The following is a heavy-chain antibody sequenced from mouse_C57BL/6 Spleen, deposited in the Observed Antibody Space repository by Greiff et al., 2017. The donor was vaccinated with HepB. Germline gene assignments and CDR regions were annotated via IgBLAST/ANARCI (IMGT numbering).Heavy chain of an antibody. CDR3: ASFTTYFDY. J-gene: IGHJ2*01. CDR1: GFTFSSYA. Sequence: EVKLQESGGGLVKPGGSLKLSCAASGFTFSSYAMSWVRQTPEKRLEWVATISDGGSYTYYPDNVKGRFTISRDNAKNNLYLQMSHLKSEDTAMYYCASFTTYFDYWGQGTTLTVSS. D-gene: IGHD1-1*01. CDR2: ISDGGSYT. V-gene: IGHV5-4*03.